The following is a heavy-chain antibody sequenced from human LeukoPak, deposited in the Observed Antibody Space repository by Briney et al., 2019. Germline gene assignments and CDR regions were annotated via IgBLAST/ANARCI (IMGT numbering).Heavy chain of an antibody. D-gene: IGHD3-22*01. CDR1: GGSFSGYY. CDR2: INHSGST. Sequence: SETLSLTCAVYGGSFSGYYWSWIRQPPGKGLEWIGEINHSGSTNYNPSLKSRVTISVDTSKNQFSLKLSSVTAADTAVYYCARDRYYDSSGYYAEDYWGQGTLVTVSS. CDR3: ARDRYYDSSGYYAEDY. J-gene: IGHJ4*02. V-gene: IGHV4-34*01.